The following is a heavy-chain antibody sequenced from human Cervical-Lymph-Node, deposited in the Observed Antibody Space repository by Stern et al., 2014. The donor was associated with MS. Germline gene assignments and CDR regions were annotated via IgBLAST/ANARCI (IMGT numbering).Heavy chain of an antibody. CDR3: ARGRGGAAGRYFDY. V-gene: IGHV3-64*01. CDR1: GFTFSSHA. D-gene: IGHD6-13*01. Sequence: EVQLLESGGALVQPGGSLRLSCAASGFTFSSHAMHWVRQAPGKGLECVSPISDNGSRTYHANSVKGRFTISRDNPKNTLYLQLGSLRTEDMAVYYCARGRGGAAGRYFDYWGQGTLVTVSS. CDR2: ISDNGSRT. J-gene: IGHJ4*02.